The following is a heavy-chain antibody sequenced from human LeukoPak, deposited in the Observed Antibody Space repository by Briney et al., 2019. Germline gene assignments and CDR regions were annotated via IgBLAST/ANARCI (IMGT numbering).Heavy chain of an antibody. CDR1: GFTFSSYG. J-gene: IGHJ4*02. Sequence: PGGSLRLSCAASGFTFSSYGMHWVRQVPGKGLEWVAFIRYDGSNKYYADSVKGRFTISRDNSKNTLYLQMNSLRAEDTAVYYCAKDKGSGSYGYHYFDYWGQGTLVTVSS. CDR2: IRYDGSNK. D-gene: IGHD5-18*01. CDR3: AKDKGSGSYGYHYFDY. V-gene: IGHV3-30*02.